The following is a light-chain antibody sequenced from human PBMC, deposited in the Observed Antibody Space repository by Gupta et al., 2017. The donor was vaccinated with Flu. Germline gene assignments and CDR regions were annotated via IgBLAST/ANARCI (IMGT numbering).Light chain of an antibody. CDR1: QSIGSD. Sequence: DIQMTQSPTSLSASLGDRVTITCRASQSIGSDLTWYQQKPGKAPKLLIYAASSLERGVPARFSGSGSGTDFTLIINSLQPEDFATYYCQQCYSNLITFGQGTLMDIK. CDR2: AAS. CDR3: QQCYSNLIT. V-gene: IGKV1-39*01. J-gene: IGKJ5*01.